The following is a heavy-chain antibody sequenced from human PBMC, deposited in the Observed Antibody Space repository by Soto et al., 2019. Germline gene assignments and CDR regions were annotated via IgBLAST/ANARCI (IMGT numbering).Heavy chain of an antibody. CDR1: GFTVSSNY. CDR3: ARVRPVTGYYKGSYYMDV. V-gene: IGHV3-66*01. D-gene: IGHD3-9*01. J-gene: IGHJ6*03. CDR2: IYSGGST. Sequence: GGSLRLSCAASGFTVSSNYMSWVRQAPGKGLEWVSVIYSGGSTYYADSVKGRFTISRDNSKNTLYLQMNSLRAEDTAVYYCARVRPVTGYYKGSYYMDVWGKGTTVTVSS.